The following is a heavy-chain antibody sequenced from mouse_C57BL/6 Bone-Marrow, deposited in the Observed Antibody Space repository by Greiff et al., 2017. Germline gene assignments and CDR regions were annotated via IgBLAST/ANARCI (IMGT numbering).Heavy chain of an antibody. D-gene: IGHD3-2*02. Sequence: QVQLKQPGAELVKPGASVKMSCKASGYTFTSYWITWVKPRPGQGLEWIGDIYPGSGSTNYNEKFKSKATLTVDPSSSTVYMQLSSLPSEDSAVYYCARSGDSSGYWGQGTTLTVSS. J-gene: IGHJ2*01. CDR2: IYPGSGST. V-gene: IGHV1-55*01. CDR1: GYTFTSYW. CDR3: ARSGDSSGY.